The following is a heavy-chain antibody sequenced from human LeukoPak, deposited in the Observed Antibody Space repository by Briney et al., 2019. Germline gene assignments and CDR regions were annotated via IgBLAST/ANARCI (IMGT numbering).Heavy chain of an antibody. CDR2: INWNGGST. J-gene: IGHJ4*02. V-gene: IGHV3-20*04. CDR1: GFTFDDYG. CDR3: ARGPETVTDPYYFDY. D-gene: IGHD4-11*01. Sequence: GGSLRLSCAASGFTFDDYGMSWVRQAPGKGLEWVSGINWNGGSTGYADSGKGRFTISRDNAKNSLYLQMNSLRAEDTALYYCARGPETVTDPYYFDYWGQGTLVTVSS.